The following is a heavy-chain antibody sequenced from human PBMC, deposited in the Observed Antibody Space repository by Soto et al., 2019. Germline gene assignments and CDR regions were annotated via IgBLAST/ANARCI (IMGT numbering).Heavy chain of an antibody. CDR1: GFTVCSYW. Sequence: GGSTRLSCAASGFTVCSYWMHWVRQDPGKGLVWVSRINSDGSSTSYADSVKGRFTISRDNAKNTLYLQMNSLRAEDTAVYYCARVNEYSSSWYAFDYWGQGTLVTVSS. J-gene: IGHJ4*02. CDR2: INSDGSST. CDR3: ARVNEYSSSWYAFDY. D-gene: IGHD6-13*01. V-gene: IGHV3-74*01.